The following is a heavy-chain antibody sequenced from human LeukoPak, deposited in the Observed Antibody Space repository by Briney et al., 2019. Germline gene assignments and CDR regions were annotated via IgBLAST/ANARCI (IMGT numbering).Heavy chain of an antibody. CDR2: IYHSGST. Sequence: PSETLSLTCTVSGGSISTYYWNWIRQPPGKGLEWIGYIYHSGSTNYNPSLQSRVTISVDTSKNQFSLNLNSVTAADSAVYYCARGGAARLHFQNWGQGTLVTVSS. D-gene: IGHD6-6*01. CDR1: GGSISTYY. V-gene: IGHV4-59*01. CDR3: ARGGAARLHFQN. J-gene: IGHJ1*01.